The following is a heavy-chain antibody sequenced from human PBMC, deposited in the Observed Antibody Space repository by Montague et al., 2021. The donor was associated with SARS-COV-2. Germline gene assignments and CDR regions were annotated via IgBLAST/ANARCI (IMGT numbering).Heavy chain of an antibody. CDR2: IYWGGDK. CDR3: AHRREDATLITEWFDL. Sequence: PALVKPTKTLTLTCTFSGFSLSTNGVGVGWIRQPPGKALEWLALIYWGGDKRYSPSLMSRLTISRGTSKNQVVLTMTNMNLVDTATYYCAHRREDATLITEWFDLWGQGTMVTVSS. CDR1: GFSLSTNGVG. J-gene: IGHJ5*02. D-gene: IGHD3-16*01. V-gene: IGHV2-5*02.